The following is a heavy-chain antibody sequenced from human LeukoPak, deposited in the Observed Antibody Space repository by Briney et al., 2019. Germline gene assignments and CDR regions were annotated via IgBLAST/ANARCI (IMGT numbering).Heavy chain of an antibody. J-gene: IGHJ4*02. Sequence: GGSLRLSCAASGFTFSSYSMNWVRQAPGKGLEWVSSISYSSTNIYYADSVKGRFTISRDNAKNSLFLQMNSLRPEDTAVYYCVSSACSGGTCYLYFDYWGQGTLVTVSS. CDR1: GFTFSSYS. V-gene: IGHV3-21*01. CDR2: ISYSSTNI. D-gene: IGHD2-15*01. CDR3: VSSACSGGTCYLYFDY.